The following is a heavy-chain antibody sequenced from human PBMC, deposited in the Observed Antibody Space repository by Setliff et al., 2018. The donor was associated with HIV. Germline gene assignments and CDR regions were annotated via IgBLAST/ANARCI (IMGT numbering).Heavy chain of an antibody. CDR1: GASIVTTDHY. CDR3: SLQHGRPMRWFDP. J-gene: IGHJ5*02. Sequence: PSETLSLTCTVSGASIVTTDHYWGWIRQPTGKGLEWIGTVYYTGSTQYNPSFKSRVTISVDTSKNQFSLKLISVTAADTAVYYCSLQHGRPMRWFDPWGPGTLVTVSS. V-gene: IGHV4-39*01. CDR2: VYYTGST. D-gene: IGHD2-2*01.